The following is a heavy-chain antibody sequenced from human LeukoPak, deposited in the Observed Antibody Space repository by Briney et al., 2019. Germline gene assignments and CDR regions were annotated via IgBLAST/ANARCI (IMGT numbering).Heavy chain of an antibody. CDR2: ISYDGSNK. Sequence: GGSLRLSCAASGFTFSSYAMHWVRQAPGKGLEWVAVISYDGSNKYYADSVKGRFTISRDNSKNTLYLQMNSLRAEDTAVYYCARAPQHFDYWGQGTLVTVSS. D-gene: IGHD1-1*01. CDR3: ARAPQHFDY. J-gene: IGHJ4*02. V-gene: IGHV3-30-3*01. CDR1: GFTFSSYA.